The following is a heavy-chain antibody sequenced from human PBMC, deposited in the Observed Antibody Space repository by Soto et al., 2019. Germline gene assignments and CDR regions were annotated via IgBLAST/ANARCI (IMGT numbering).Heavy chain of an antibody. D-gene: IGHD6-13*01. CDR3: ARAPAAAGSSFDY. Sequence: SVKVCCKASGGTFSSYAISWVRQAPGQGLEWMGGIIPIFGTANYAQKFQGRVTITADESTSTAYMELSSLRSEDTAVYYCARAPAAAGSSFDYWGQGTLVTVSS. V-gene: IGHV1-69*13. J-gene: IGHJ4*02. CDR1: GGTFSSYA. CDR2: IIPIFGTA.